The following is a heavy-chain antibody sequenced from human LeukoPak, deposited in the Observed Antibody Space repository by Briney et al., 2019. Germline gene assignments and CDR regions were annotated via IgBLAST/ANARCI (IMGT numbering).Heavy chain of an antibody. V-gene: IGHV3-23*01. Sequence: GGSLRLSCAASGFPFSSYAMSWVRRAPGKGLEWVSAISGSGGSTYYADSVKGRFTISRDNSKNTLYLQMNSLRAEDTAVYYCAKDLVVVVTANPGMDVWGQGTTVTVSS. CDR3: AKDLVVVVTANPGMDV. CDR2: ISGSGGST. J-gene: IGHJ6*02. CDR1: GFPFSSYA. D-gene: IGHD2-21*02.